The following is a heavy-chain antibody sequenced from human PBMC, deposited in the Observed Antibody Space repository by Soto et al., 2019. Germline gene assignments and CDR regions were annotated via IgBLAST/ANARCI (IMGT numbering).Heavy chain of an antibody. Sequence: GVSLKGSCKASGGSLSSDPRSWVRQATRQGLEWMGGIIPIFGTANYAQKFQGRVTITADESTSTAYMELNSLRAEDTAVYYCAKRQQGYCSSTSCLAVFDPWGQGTLVTVSS. CDR1: GGSLSSDP. CDR3: AKRQQGYCSSTSCLAVFDP. CDR2: IIPIFGTA. J-gene: IGHJ5*02. V-gene: IGHV1-69*13. D-gene: IGHD2-2*01.